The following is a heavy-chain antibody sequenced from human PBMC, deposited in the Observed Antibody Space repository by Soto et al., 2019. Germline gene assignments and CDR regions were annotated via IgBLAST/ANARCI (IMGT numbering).Heavy chain of an antibody. D-gene: IGHD2-2*02. V-gene: IGHV3-7*01. Sequence: EVQLVESGGGVVQPGGSLRLSCAASGLIFNHHWMSWVRQAPGKGLEWVANIKQDGSEQYYVDSVKGRFTISRDNAKNSLYLQMNSLRVEDTALYYGVTPACDATSCYTYAYWGQGTLVTVSS. CDR1: GLIFNHHW. CDR2: IKQDGSEQ. J-gene: IGHJ1*01. CDR3: VTPACDATSCYTYAY.